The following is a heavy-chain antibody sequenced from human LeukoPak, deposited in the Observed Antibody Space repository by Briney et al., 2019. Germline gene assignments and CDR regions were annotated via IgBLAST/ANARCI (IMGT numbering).Heavy chain of an antibody. CDR2: ISAYNGNT. Sequence: ASVKVSCKASGYTFINYVIIWVRQAPGQGLEWMGWISAYNGNTDYAQKLQGRVTMTTDTSTSTAYMELRSLRSDDTAVYYCARVTQTDYDFDYWGQGTLVTVSS. CDR1: GYTFINYV. D-gene: IGHD4-17*01. CDR3: ARVTQTDYDFDY. V-gene: IGHV1-18*01. J-gene: IGHJ4*02.